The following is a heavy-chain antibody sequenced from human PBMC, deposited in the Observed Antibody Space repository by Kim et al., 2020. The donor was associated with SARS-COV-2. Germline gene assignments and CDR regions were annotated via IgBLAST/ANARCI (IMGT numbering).Heavy chain of an antibody. CDR2: IYYSGST. D-gene: IGHD3-22*01. J-gene: IGHJ4*02. CDR3: ARHYDSSGYFDY. Sequence: SETLSLTCTVSGGSISSYYWSWIRQPPGKGLEWIGYIYYSGSTNYNPSLKSRVTISVDTSKNQFSLKLSSVTAADTAVYYCARHYDSSGYFDYLGQGTLV. V-gene: IGHV4-59*13. CDR1: GGSISSYY.